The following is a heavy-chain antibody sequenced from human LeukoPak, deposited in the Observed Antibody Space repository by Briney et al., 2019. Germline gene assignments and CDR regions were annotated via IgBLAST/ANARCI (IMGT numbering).Heavy chain of an antibody. D-gene: IGHD3-10*01. CDR1: GYTFTSYW. CDR2: IYPGDSDT. V-gene: IGHV5-51*03. CDR3: ARESYYYGSGSSQRRPFDY. J-gene: IGHJ4*02. Sequence: PGESLKISCKASGYTFTSYWIGWVRQMPGKGLEWMGIIYPGDSDTRYSPSFQGQITISADKSISPAYLQWSSLKASDTAMYYCARESYYYGSGSSQRRPFDYWGQGTLVTVSS.